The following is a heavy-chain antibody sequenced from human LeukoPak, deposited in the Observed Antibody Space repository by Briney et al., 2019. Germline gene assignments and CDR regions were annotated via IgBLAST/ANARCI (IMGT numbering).Heavy chain of an antibody. D-gene: IGHD2-2*01. CDR3: ARARSKRNIVVVPARYGMDV. Sequence: GGSLRLSCAASGFTFSSYSMNWVRQAPGKGLEWVSSISNSSSYIYYADSVKGRFTISRDNAKNSLYLQMNGLRAEDTAVYYCARARSKRNIVVVPARYGMDVWGKGTTVTVSS. J-gene: IGHJ6*04. CDR2: ISNSSSYI. V-gene: IGHV3-21*01. CDR1: GFTFSSYS.